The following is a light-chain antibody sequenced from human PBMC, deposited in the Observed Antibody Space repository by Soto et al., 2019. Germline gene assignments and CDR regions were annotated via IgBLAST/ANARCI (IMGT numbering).Light chain of an antibody. V-gene: IGLV3-21*02. CDR1: NIGSKG. CDR3: QVWDSSGDHHVI. CDR2: DDS. J-gene: IGLJ2*01. Sequence: SYELTQPPSVSVAPGQTARITCGGDNIGSKGVHWYQQKPGQAPVLVVYDDSDRPSGIPERFTGYNSGNTATLTISTVEAGDEAGYYCQVWDSSGDHHVIFGGGTKLTVL.